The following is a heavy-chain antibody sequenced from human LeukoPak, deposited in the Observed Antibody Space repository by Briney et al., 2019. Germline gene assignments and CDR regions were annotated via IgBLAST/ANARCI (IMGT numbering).Heavy chain of an antibody. CDR1: GFTLNNYA. D-gene: IGHD2-15*01. Sequence: GGSLRLSCAASGFTLNNYAMSWVRQAPGKGLEWVSAISFSGGGTYHADSVQGRFTISRDISKNTLYLQMNSLRAEDTAVYYCAKDRLAATSVPYYFDYWGQGTLVTVSS. CDR2: ISFSGGGT. V-gene: IGHV3-23*01. CDR3: AKDRLAATSVPYYFDY. J-gene: IGHJ4*02.